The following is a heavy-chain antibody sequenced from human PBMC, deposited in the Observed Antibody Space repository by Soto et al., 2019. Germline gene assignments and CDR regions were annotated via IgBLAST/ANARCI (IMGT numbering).Heavy chain of an antibody. CDR1: GGSISSYF. Sequence: SETLSLTCNVSGGSISSYFKNWIRQAPGKGLEWIGCIYDSGDANYNPSLKSRVTISLDTSKNQFSLKLSSVTAADTAVYYCVSSRTAVFGDALDIWALGTMVTVSS. CDR3: VSSRTAVFGDALDI. CDR2: IYDSGDA. D-gene: IGHD3-3*01. J-gene: IGHJ3*02. V-gene: IGHV4-59*03.